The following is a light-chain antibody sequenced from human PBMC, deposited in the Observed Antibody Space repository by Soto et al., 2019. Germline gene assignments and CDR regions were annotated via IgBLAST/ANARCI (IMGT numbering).Light chain of an antibody. CDR2: GAS. Sequence: EIVMTQSPDTLSVSPGEGATLSCRASRTVGSNLAWYQQKPGQAPRLLVSGASTRAPGIPARFSGSGSETAFPLTISSLQSEAFAVFYCQQYNNRPYPFGQGTKLEIK. J-gene: IGKJ2*01. V-gene: IGKV3-15*01. CDR3: QQYNNRPYP. CDR1: RTVGSN.